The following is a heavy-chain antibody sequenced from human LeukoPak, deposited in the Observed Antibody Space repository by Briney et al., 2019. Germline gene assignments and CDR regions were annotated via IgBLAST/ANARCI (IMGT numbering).Heavy chain of an antibody. CDR2: ISYDGSNK. CDR1: GFTFSSYA. Sequence: GGSLRLSCAASGFTFSSYAMHWVRQAPGKGLEWVAVISYDGSNKYYADSVKGRFTISRDNSKNTLYLQMNSLRAEDTAVYYCAGDRATSYFDYWGQGALVTISS. CDR3: AGDRATSYFDY. D-gene: IGHD1-26*01. V-gene: IGHV3-30-3*01. J-gene: IGHJ4*02.